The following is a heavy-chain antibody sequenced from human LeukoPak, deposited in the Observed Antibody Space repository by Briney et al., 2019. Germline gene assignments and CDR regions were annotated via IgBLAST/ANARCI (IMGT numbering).Heavy chain of an antibody. CDR2: ISAYNGNT. J-gene: IGHJ5*02. D-gene: IGHD3-10*01. Sequence: ASVKVSCKASGYTFTSYGISWVRQAPGQGLEWMGWISAYNGNTNYAQKLQGRVTMTTDTSTSTAYMELRSLRSDDTAVYCCARVSGGSGSYDNWFDPWGQGTLVTVSS. V-gene: IGHV1-18*01. CDR1: GYTFTSYG. CDR3: ARVSGGSGSYDNWFDP.